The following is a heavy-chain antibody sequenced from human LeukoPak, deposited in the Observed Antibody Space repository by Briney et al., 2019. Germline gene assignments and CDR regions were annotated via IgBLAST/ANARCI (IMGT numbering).Heavy chain of an antibody. CDR1: GFTFSSYA. Sequence: GGSLRLSCAASGFTFSSYAMHWVRQAPGKGLEWVAVISYDGSNKYYADSVKGRFTISRDNSKSTLYLQMNSLRAEDTAVYYCARDRTGFDYWGQGTLVIVSS. D-gene: IGHD3/OR15-3a*01. J-gene: IGHJ4*02. CDR3: ARDRTGFDY. V-gene: IGHV3-30*04. CDR2: ISYDGSNK.